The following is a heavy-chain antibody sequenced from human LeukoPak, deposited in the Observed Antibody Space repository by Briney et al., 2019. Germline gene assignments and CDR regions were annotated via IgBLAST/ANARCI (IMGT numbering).Heavy chain of an antibody. J-gene: IGHJ6*02. Sequence: SETLSLTCAVYGGSFSGYYWSWIRQPPGKGLEWVGEINHSGSTNYNPSLKSRVTISVDTSKNQFSLKLSSVTAADTAVYYCARGYGSGSYYKNYYDYGMDVWGQGTTVTVSS. CDR1: GGSFSGYY. CDR2: INHSGST. CDR3: ARGYGSGSYYKNYYDYGMDV. D-gene: IGHD3-10*01. V-gene: IGHV4-34*01.